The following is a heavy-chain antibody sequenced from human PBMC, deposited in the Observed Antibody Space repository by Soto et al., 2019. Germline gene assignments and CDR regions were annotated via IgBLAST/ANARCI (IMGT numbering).Heavy chain of an antibody. CDR3: ARDILAHAPRTNDALAV. CDR2: INPDNGNT. Sequence: QVQLVQAGAEVRKPGASVNISCRASGFSFSDNLINWVRQAPGQSLEWMGWINPDNGNTRYSQTYQGRDTISRHSPASKAYADVSDLPSADTAVYYSARDILAHAPRTNDALAVWDQETMVT. V-gene: IGHV1-3*01. J-gene: IGHJ3*01. D-gene: IGHD2-8*02. CDR1: GFSFSDNL.